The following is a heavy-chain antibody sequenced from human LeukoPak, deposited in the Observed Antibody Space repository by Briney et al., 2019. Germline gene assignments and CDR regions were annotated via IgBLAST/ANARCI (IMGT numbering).Heavy chain of an antibody. Sequence: TLSLTCTVSGGSIRSGDYYWSWIRPPPGKGLEWMGYIYYSGSTYYNPSLKSRVTISVDTSKNQFSLKLSSVTAADTAVYYCASDRDGGNLIEYFDLWGRGTLVTVSS. CDR1: GGSIRSGDYY. V-gene: IGHV4-30-4*08. J-gene: IGHJ2*01. CDR3: ASDRDGGNLIEYFDL. D-gene: IGHD4-23*01. CDR2: IYYSGST.